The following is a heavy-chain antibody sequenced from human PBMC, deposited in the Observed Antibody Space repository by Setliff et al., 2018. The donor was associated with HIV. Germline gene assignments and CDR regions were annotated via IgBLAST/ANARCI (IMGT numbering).Heavy chain of an antibody. CDR2: IYYSGST. V-gene: IGHV4-31*03. J-gene: IGHJ6*03. CDR3: AREGTDYYYYYMDV. Sequence: SETLSLTCTVSGGSISTGGYYWSWIRQHPGKGLEWIGYIYYSGSTYYNPSLKSRVTISVDTSKNQFSLKLSSVTAADTAVYYCAREGTDYYYYYMDVWGKGTTVTVSS. D-gene: IGHD1-1*01. CDR1: GGSISTGGYY.